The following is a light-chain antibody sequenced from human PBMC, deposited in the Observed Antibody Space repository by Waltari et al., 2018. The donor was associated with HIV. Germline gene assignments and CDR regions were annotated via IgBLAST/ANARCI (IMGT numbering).Light chain of an antibody. Sequence: YELTQPPSVSVSPEQTAAITCSGDALPTQYSFWYQQRPGQAPVMGRFKDTQRASGIPERFSGSSSGTTVTLTISGVQTEDEADYYCQSVDAGGTQVVFGGGTKLSVL. CDR2: KDT. CDR3: QSVDAGGTQVV. CDR1: ALPTQY. V-gene: IGLV3-25*03. J-gene: IGLJ2*01.